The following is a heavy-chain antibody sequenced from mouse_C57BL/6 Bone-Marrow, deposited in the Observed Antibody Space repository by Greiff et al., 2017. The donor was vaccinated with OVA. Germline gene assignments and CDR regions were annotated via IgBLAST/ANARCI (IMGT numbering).Heavy chain of an antibody. CDR1: GYTFTSYG. J-gene: IGHJ1*03. Sequence: VQLVESGAELVRPGASVKLSCKASGYTFTSYGISWVKQRTGQGLEWIGEIYPRSGNTYYNEKFKGKATLTADKSSSTAYKELRSLTSEDSAFYFCARGITRDWYFDVWGTGTTVTVSS. CDR3: ARGITRDWYFDV. D-gene: IGHD1-3*01. CDR2: IYPRSGNT. V-gene: IGHV1-81*01.